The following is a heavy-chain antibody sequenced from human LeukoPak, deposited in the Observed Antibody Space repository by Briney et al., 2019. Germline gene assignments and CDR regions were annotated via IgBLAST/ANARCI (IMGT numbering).Heavy chain of an antibody. D-gene: IGHD3-3*01. CDR1: GGSISSYY. J-gene: IGHJ4*02. CDR3: ARCPSWSGYSFDY. Sequence: PSETLSLTCTVSGGSISSYYWTWIRQPPRKGLEWIGYIFYTGSANYNPSLKSRVTISVDTSKNKFSLKLSSVTAADTAVYYCARCPSWSGYSFDYWGQGTLVTVSS. CDR2: IFYTGSA. V-gene: IGHV4-59*01.